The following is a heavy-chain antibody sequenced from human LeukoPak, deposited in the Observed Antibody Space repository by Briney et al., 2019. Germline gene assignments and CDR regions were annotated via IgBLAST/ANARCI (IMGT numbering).Heavy chain of an antibody. V-gene: IGHV3-23*01. D-gene: IGHD6-13*01. Sequence: GGSLRLSCAASGSTFSSYAMSWVRQAPGEGLEWVSAISGSGGSTYYADSVKGRFTISRDNSKNTLYLQMNSLRAEDTAVYYCAKDPSPYSSSWNHFDYWGQGTLVTVSS. CDR3: AKDPSPYSSSWNHFDY. CDR2: ISGSGGST. CDR1: GSTFSSYA. J-gene: IGHJ4*02.